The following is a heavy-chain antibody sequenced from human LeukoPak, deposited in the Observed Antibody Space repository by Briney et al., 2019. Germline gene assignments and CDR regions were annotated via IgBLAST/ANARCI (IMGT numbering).Heavy chain of an antibody. D-gene: IGHD6-13*01. CDR1: GFTFSSYG. CDR3: AKRGGYSSSWYGGDSYYYYYMDV. V-gene: IGHV3-23*01. J-gene: IGHJ6*03. Sequence: PGGSLRLSCAASGFTFSSYGMSWVRQAPGKGLEWVSTISGSGSNTYYADSVKGRFTISRDNSKNTLYLQMNSLRAEDTAVYYCAKRGGYSSSWYGGDSYYYYYMDVWGKGTTVTISS. CDR2: ISGSGSNT.